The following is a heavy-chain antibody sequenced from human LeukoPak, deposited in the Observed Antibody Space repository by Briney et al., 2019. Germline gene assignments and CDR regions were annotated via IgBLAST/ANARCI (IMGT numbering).Heavy chain of an antibody. CDR1: GFSVSANY. J-gene: IGHJ4*02. D-gene: IGHD4-17*01. CDR2: IYSGGST. V-gene: IGHV3-53*05. CDR3: ARASLTVTPLFDY. Sequence: GGSLRLSCAAYGFSVSANYMSWVRQAPGKGLEWVSVIYSGGSTYYAASVKDRFTISRDNSKNTLYLQMNSLRSEDTAVYYCARASLTVTPLFDYWGQGTLVTVSS.